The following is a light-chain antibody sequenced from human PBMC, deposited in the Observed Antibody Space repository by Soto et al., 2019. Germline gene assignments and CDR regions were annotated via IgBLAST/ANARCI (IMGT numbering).Light chain of an antibody. CDR1: SSDVGGYNY. V-gene: IGLV2-11*01. CDR2: DVS. Sequence: QSALTQPRSVSGSPGQSVTIPCTGTSSDVGGYNYVSWYQQHPGKAPKIMLYDVSKRPSGAPGRFSGSKSGNMASLPISGHQAEDEADYYCCSYAGSSPYVFGTGTKLTFL. CDR3: CSYAGSSPYV. J-gene: IGLJ1*01.